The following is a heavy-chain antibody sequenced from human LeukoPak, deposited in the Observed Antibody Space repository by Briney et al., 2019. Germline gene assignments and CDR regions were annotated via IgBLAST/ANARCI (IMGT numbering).Heavy chain of an antibody. V-gene: IGHV3-21*01. CDR2: ISTTGTYI. J-gene: IGHJ4*02. D-gene: IGHD3-22*01. Sequence: GGSLRLPCAASGSTFSSYGMNWVRQAPGKGLEWVSSISTTGTYIYYAHSVKGRFTISRDNAKNSLYLQMNSLRAEDTAVYYCARGSYYDNTGYYYSYWGQGTLVTVSS. CDR1: GSTFSSYG. CDR3: ARGSYYDNTGYYYSY.